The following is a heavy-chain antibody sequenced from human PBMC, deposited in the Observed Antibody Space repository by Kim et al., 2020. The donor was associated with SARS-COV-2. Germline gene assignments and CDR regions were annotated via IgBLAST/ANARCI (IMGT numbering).Heavy chain of an antibody. J-gene: IGHJ4*01. Sequence: GVSLRLSCTASGFTFSSYAISWVRQAPGKGLEWVSAISGSGGSTYYADSVKGRFTISRDNSKNTVYLQMKSLRAEDTAVYYCARIIRYLDWLLASSFD. CDR1: GFTFSSYA. CDR3: ARIIRYLDWLLASSFD. CDR2: ISGSGGST. V-gene: IGHV3-23*01. D-gene: IGHD3-9*01.